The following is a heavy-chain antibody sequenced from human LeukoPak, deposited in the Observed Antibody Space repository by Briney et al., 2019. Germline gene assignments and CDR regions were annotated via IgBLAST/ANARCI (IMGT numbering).Heavy chain of an antibody. CDR2: VKGDGRTT. CDR3: ATGHSYGYDY. Sequence: GGSLRLSCAASGLTFSDFWTHWVHQPPGKGLVWVALVKGDGRTTIYADSVKGRFTISRDNAKNTLYLQMNSLRADDSGVYYCATGHSYGYDYWGQGVLVTVSS. D-gene: IGHD5-18*01. CDR1: GLTFSDFW. V-gene: IGHV3-74*01. J-gene: IGHJ4*02.